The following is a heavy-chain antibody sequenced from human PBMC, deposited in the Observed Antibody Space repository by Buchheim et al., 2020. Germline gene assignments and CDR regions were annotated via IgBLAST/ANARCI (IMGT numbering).Heavy chain of an antibody. CDR2: ISSSSSYI. Sequence: EVQLVESGGGLVKPGGSLRLSCAASGFTFSSYSMNWVRQAPGKGLEWVSYISSSSSYIYYADSVKGRFTISRDKASNSRSLQMNSLRAEDTAVYYCARGLISGSGSYYKSYYYGMDVWGQGTT. CDR3: ARGLISGSGSYYKSYYYGMDV. V-gene: IGHV3-21*01. CDR1: GFTFSSYS. D-gene: IGHD3-10*01. J-gene: IGHJ6*02.